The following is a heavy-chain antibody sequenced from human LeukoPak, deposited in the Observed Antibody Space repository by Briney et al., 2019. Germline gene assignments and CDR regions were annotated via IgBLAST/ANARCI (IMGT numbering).Heavy chain of an antibody. Sequence: GGSLRLSFAASGFTFDDYAMHWVRQAPGKGLGWVSFISGDGGSTYYADSVKGRFTISRDNSKNSLYLQMNSLRTEDTALYYCAKGLVVPAAPLGDYYYYGMDVWGQGTTVTVSS. CDR3: AKGLVVPAAPLGDYYYYGMDV. CDR1: GFTFDDYA. J-gene: IGHJ6*02. D-gene: IGHD2-2*01. CDR2: ISGDGGST. V-gene: IGHV3-43*02.